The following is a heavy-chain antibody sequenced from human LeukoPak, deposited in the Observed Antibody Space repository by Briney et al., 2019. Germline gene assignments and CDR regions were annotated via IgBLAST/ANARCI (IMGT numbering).Heavy chain of an antibody. J-gene: IGHJ4*02. CDR2: IYYSGST. D-gene: IGHD3-3*01. Sequence: KSSETLSLTCTVSGGSISSGGYYWSWIRQHPGKGLEWIGYIYYSGSTYYNPSLKSRVTISVDTSKNQFSLKLSSVTAADTAVYYCARGPIRSGSHFDYWGQGTLVTVSS. CDR3: ARGPIRSGSHFDY. CDR1: GGSISSGGYY. V-gene: IGHV4-31*03.